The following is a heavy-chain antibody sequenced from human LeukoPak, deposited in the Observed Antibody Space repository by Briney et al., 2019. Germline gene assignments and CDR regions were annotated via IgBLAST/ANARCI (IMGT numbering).Heavy chain of an antibody. J-gene: IGHJ4*02. CDR2: INHSGST. CDR1: GGSFSGYY. Sequence: PSETLSLTCAVYGGSFSGYYWSWIRQPPGKGLEWIGEINHSGSTNYNPSLKSRVTISVDTSKNQFSLKLSSVTAADTAVYYCARVRGPDIVVVVAAKEVRLFDYWGQGTLVTVSS. V-gene: IGHV4-34*01. CDR3: ARVRGPDIVVVVAAKEVRLFDY. D-gene: IGHD2-15*01.